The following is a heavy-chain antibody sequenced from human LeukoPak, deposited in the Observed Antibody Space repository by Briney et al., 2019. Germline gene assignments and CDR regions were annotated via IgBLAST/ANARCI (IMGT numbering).Heavy chain of an antibody. CDR1: GFTFSSYG. CDR2: IYYSGST. J-gene: IGHJ4*02. CDR3: ASQIVATTGFDY. D-gene: IGHD5-12*01. V-gene: IGHV4-38-2*01. Sequence: AGGSLRLSCAASGFTFSSYGMGWIRQPPGKGLEWIGSIYYSGSTYYNPSLKSRVTISVDTSKNQFSLKLSSVTAADTAVYYCASQIVATTGFDYWGQGTLVTVSS.